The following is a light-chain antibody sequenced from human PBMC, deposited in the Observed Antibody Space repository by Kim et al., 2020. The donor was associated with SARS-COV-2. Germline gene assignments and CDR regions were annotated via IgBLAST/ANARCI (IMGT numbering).Light chain of an antibody. V-gene: IGLV2-14*03. CDR3: GAYTSSSTYI. CDR2: DVS. CDR1: TSDVGTYSY. Sequence: GQSFTISCAGTTSDVGTYSYVSWYQQHPGKAPKLMIYDVSNRPSGVSDRFSGSKSGNTASLTISGLLPEDEADHYCGAYTSSSTYIFGTATTVTVL. J-gene: IGLJ1*01.